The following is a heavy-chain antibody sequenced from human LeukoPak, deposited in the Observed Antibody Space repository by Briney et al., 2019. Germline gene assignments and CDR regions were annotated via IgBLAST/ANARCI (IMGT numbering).Heavy chain of an antibody. J-gene: IGHJ6*03. Sequence: PSETLSLTCAVYGGSFSGHYWKWIRQPPGKGLQWIGEVNDRGSTNYNPSLKSRLTISEDKSKKQFSLRLPSVTAADTAVYYCARAVVSGRFGDYYYYMDVWGKGTTVTVSS. CDR2: VNDRGST. CDR3: ARAVVSGRFGDYYYYMDV. V-gene: IGHV4-34*01. D-gene: IGHD3-16*01. CDR1: GGSFSGHY.